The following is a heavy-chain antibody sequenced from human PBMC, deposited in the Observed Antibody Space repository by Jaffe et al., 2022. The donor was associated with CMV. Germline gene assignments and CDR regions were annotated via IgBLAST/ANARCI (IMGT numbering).Heavy chain of an antibody. J-gene: IGHJ4*02. Sequence: QVTLKESGPVLVKPTETLTLTCTVSGFSLSNARMGVSWIRQPPGKALEWLAHIFSNDEKSYSTSLKSRLTISKDTSKSQVVLTMTNMDPVDTATYYCARIPVPAAAILGGYFDYWGQGTLVTVSS. CDR3: ARIPVPAAAILGGYFDY. D-gene: IGHD2-2*01. V-gene: IGHV2-26*01. CDR2: IFSNDEK. CDR1: GFSLSNARMG.